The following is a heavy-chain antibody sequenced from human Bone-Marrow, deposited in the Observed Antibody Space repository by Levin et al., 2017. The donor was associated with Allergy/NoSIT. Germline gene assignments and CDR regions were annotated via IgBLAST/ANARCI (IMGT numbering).Heavy chain of an antibody. CDR2: INPNSGGT. J-gene: IGHJ4*02. Sequence: GESLKISCKASGYTFTGYYMHWVRQAPGQGLEWMGWINPNSGGTNYAQKFQGRVTMTRDTSISTAYMELSRLRSDDTAVYYCARVSVEGYSYAPYGDYWGQGTLVTVSS. CDR1: GYTFTGYY. V-gene: IGHV1-2*02. CDR3: ARVSVEGYSYAPYGDY. D-gene: IGHD5-18*01.